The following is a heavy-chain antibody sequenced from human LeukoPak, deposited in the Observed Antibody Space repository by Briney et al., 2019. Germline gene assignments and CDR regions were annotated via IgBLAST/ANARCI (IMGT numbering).Heavy chain of an antibody. CDR3: ARTRYFRLDP. Sequence: SETLSLTCTVFGDSISSGGYYWSWIRQHPGKGLEWIGYIYYSGSIYYNPSLKSRVTISVDTSKNQFSLKLNSVTAADTAVYYCARTRYFRLDPWGQGTLVTVSS. D-gene: IGHD3-9*01. J-gene: IGHJ5*02. CDR2: IYYSGSI. CDR1: GDSISSGGYY. V-gene: IGHV4-31*03.